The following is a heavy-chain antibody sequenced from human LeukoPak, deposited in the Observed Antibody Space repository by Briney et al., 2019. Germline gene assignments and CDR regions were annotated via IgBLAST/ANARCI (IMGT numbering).Heavy chain of an antibody. V-gene: IGHV1-69*06. Sequence: ASVKVSCKASGGTFSSYAISWVRQAPGQGLEWMGGIIPIFGTANYAQKFQGRVTITADKSTSTAYMELSSLRSEDTAVYYCARDRGVVVPAAMLGMNYYYYGMDVWGKGTTVTVSS. CDR1: GGTFSSYA. CDR2: IIPIFGTA. CDR3: ARDRGVVVPAAMLGMNYYYYGMDV. D-gene: IGHD2-2*01. J-gene: IGHJ6*04.